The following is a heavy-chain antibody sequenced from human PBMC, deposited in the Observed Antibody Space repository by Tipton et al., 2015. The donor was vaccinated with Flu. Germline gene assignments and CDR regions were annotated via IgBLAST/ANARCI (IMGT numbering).Heavy chain of an antibody. J-gene: IGHJ6*03. CDR1: GGTFSSYA. Sequence: QSGPEVKKPGSSVKVSCKASGGTFSSYAISWVRQAPGQGLEWMGGIIPIFGTANYARKFQGRVTITADESTSTAYMELSSLRSDDTAVYYCARAPEYSSSYYYYYYMDVWGKGTTVTVSS. D-gene: IGHD6-6*01. CDR2: IIPIFGTA. CDR3: ARAPEYSSSYYYYYYMDV. V-gene: IGHV1-69*01.